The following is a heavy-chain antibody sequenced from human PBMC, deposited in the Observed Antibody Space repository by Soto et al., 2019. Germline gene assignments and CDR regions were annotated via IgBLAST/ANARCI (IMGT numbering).Heavy chain of an antibody. V-gene: IGHV4-39*01. CDR2: IYYSGST. CDR3: ASLPLLNWNYPY. D-gene: IGHD1-7*01. Sequence: QLQLQESGPGLVKPSETLSLTCTVSGGSISSSSYYWGWIRQPPGKGLEWIGSIYYSGSTYYNPSLKSRVTISVDTSKNQFSLKLSSVTVADTAVYYCASLPLLNWNYPYWGQGTLVTVSS. J-gene: IGHJ4*02. CDR1: GGSISSSSYY.